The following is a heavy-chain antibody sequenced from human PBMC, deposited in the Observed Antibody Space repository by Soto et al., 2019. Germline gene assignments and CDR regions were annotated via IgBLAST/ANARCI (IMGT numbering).Heavy chain of an antibody. CDR2: ISAYSGNT. CDR1: GYSFISHG. J-gene: IGHJ6*02. CDR3: ARDSRLSPIYYGMDV. V-gene: IGHV1-18*01. D-gene: IGHD2-8*01. Sequence: QVQLVQSEAEVKKPGASVKVSCKASGYSFISHGVSWVRQAPGQGLEWMGWISAYSGNTNYAQKFQGRVTMTTDTSTNRAYMELRSLRSDDTAVYYCARDSRLSPIYYGMDVWGQGTTVTVSS.